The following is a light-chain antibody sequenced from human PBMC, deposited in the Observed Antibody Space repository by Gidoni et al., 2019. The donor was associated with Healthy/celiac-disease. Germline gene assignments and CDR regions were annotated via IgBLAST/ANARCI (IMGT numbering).Light chain of an antibody. J-gene: IGLJ2*01. CDR3: SSYTSSSTDVV. CDR2: EVR. V-gene: IGLV2-14*01. Sequence: QSALTQPASVSGSPGQSITISCTGTSSDVGGYNYVSWYQQHPGKAPKLMIYEVRNRPSGVSNRFTGSKSGNTASLTISGLKAEDEADYYCSSYTSSSTDVVFGGGTKLTVL. CDR1: SSDVGGYNY.